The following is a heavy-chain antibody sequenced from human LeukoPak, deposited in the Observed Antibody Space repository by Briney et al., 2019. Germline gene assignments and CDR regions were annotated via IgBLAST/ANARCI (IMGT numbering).Heavy chain of an antibody. V-gene: IGHV5-51*01. J-gene: IGHJ4*02. Sequence: KSGESLKISCKGSGYSFTSYWIGWVRQMPGKGLEWMGIIYPGDSDTRYSPSFQGQVTISADKSISAAYLQWSSLKASDTAMYYCAILGRYDSSGYYPDYWGQGTLVTVSS. D-gene: IGHD3-22*01. CDR3: AILGRYDSSGYYPDY. CDR2: IYPGDSDT. CDR1: GYSFTSYW.